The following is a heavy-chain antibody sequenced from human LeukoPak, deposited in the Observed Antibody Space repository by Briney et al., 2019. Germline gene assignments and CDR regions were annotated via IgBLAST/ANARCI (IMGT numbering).Heavy chain of an antibody. V-gene: IGHV3-48*01. J-gene: IGHJ3*02. Sequence: GGSLRLSCAASGFTFSSYWMHWVRQAPGKGLEWVSYISSSSSTIYYADSVKGRFTISRDNAKNSLYLQMNSLRAEDTAVYYCAIGITIFGAAFDIWGQGTMVTVSS. CDR2: ISSSSSTI. CDR3: AIGITIFGAAFDI. D-gene: IGHD3-3*01. CDR1: GFTFSSYW.